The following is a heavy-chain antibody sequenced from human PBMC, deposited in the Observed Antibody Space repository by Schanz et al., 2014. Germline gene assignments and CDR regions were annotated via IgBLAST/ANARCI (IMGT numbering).Heavy chain of an antibody. CDR1: GYTFTSYY. Sequence: QVQLVQSGAEVKKPGASVKVSCKASGYTFTSYYMHWVRQAPGQGLEWMGIINPSGGSTSYAQKFQGRVTITADKSTSTVYMELSSLRSEDTAVYYCARRDTVMGGDYWGQGTLVTVSS. CDR2: INPSGGST. V-gene: IGHV1-46*01. J-gene: IGHJ4*02. D-gene: IGHD5-18*01. CDR3: ARRDTVMGGDY.